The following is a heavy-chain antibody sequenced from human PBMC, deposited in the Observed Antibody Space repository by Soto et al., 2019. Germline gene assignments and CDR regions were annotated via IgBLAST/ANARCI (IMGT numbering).Heavy chain of an antibody. Sequence: SETLSLTCTVSGASFSHFYWSWIRHVPGKGLEWLGYIYDSGSTNYNPSVKSRVTMSVDTSKTQFSLDLGSVTAADTAVYFCAAFYYAILTGHLVLAIWGHETMVTVS. V-gene: IGHV4-59*01. CDR2: IYDSGST. D-gene: IGHD3-9*01. CDR3: AAFYYAILTGHLVLAI. CDR1: GASFSHFY. J-gene: IGHJ3*02.